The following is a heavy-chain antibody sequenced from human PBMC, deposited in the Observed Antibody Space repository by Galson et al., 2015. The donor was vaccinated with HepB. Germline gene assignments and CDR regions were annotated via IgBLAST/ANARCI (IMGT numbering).Heavy chain of an antibody. Sequence: SGDSASWNWIRHSPSRGLEWLGRTYYRSKWYNDYAVSMRSRVTINPDTSKNQFSLHLNSVTPEDTAVYYCARGEMVEWGQGTLVTVSS. CDR1: SGDSAS. CDR3: ARGEMVE. CDR2: TYYRSKWYN. J-gene: IGHJ4*02. D-gene: IGHD5-24*01. V-gene: IGHV6-1*01.